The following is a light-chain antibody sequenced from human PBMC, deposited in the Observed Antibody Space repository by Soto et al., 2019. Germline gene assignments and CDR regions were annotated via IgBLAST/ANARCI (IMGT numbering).Light chain of an antibody. J-gene: IGKJ1*01. V-gene: IGKV1-27*01. CDR1: QGISTY. Sequence: DIQMTQSPSSLSASVGDRVTITCRASQGISTYLAWYQQKPGKVPKLLIYATSTLQSGVPSRFSGSGSGTDFTLTISSLQPEDVATYYCQKYNSVPWTFGQGTKVEI. CDR2: ATS. CDR3: QKYNSVPWT.